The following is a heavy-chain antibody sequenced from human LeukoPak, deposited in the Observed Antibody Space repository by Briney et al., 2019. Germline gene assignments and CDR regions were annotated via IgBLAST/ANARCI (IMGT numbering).Heavy chain of an antibody. CDR1: GGTFSSYA. D-gene: IGHD3-3*01. CDR3: ARDPKAYYDFWSALTRFDP. Sequence: GASVKVSCKASGGTFSSYAISWVRQAPGQGLEWMGGIIPIFGTANYAQKLQGRVTMTTDTSTSTAYMELRSLRSDDTAVYYCARDPKAYYDFWSALTRFDPWGQGTLVTVSS. J-gene: IGHJ5*02. V-gene: IGHV1-69*05. CDR2: IIPIFGTA.